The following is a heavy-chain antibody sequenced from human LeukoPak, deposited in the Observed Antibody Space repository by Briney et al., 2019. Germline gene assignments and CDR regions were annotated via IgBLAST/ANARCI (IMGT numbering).Heavy chain of an antibody. CDR1: GGSISRNY. Sequence: PSETLSLTCTVSGGSISRNYWSWIRQPLGKGLEWIGYIYYSGSTNYNPSLKSRVTISVDTSKNQFSLKLSSVTAADTAVYYCARDSRIVGTTRQPYYFDYWGQGTLVTVSS. V-gene: IGHV4-59*01. J-gene: IGHJ4*02. CDR2: IYYSGST. CDR3: ARDSRIVGTTRQPYYFDY. D-gene: IGHD1-26*01.